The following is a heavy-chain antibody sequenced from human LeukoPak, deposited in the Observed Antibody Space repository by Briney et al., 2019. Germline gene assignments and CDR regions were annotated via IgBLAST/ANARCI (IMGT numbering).Heavy chain of an antibody. J-gene: IGHJ5*02. D-gene: IGHD4-11*01. V-gene: IGHV4-39*07. Sequence: SETLSLTCTVSGGSISSSSYYWGWIRQPPGKGLEWIGSIYHSGSTYYNPSLKSRVTISVDTSKNQFSLKLSAVTAADTAVYYCARLEMTTESNWFDPWGQGTLVTVSS. CDR2: IYHSGST. CDR1: GGSISSSSYY. CDR3: ARLEMTTESNWFDP.